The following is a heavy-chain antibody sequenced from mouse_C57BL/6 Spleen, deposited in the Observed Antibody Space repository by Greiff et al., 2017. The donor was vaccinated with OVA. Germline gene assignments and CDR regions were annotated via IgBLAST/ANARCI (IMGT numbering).Heavy chain of an antibody. Sequence: QVQLQQPGAELVRPGSSVKLSCKASGYTFTSYWMHWVKQRPIQGLEWIGNIDPSDSETHYTPKFKDKATLTADKSSSTAYLQLSSLTSVDSEVYDSARGAVGATNWYFDVWGTGTTVTVSS. CDR1: GYTFTSYW. V-gene: IGHV1-52*01. D-gene: IGHD1-1*01. CDR3: ARGAVGATNWYFDV. CDR2: IDPSDSET. J-gene: IGHJ1*03.